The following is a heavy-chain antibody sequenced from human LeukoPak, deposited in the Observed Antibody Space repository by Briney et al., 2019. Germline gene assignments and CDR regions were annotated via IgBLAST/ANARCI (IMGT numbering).Heavy chain of an antibody. CDR1: EFTLSSFS. D-gene: IGHD3-22*01. Sequence: GGSLRLSCAASEFTLSSFSMNWVRQAPGKGLEWVSYISSSGSTIYYADSVKGRFTISRDIAKNSLYLQMNNLRAEDTAVYYCATAYTYYYDNGPSAWGQGTLVTVSS. J-gene: IGHJ5*02. CDR2: ISSSGSTI. CDR3: ATAYTYYYDNGPSA. V-gene: IGHV3-48*01.